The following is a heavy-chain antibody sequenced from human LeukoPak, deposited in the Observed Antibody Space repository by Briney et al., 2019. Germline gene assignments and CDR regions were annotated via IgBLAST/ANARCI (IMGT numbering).Heavy chain of an antibody. CDR1: GYSISSGYY. J-gene: IGHJ4*02. CDR2: IYHSGST. D-gene: IGHD2-15*01. V-gene: IGHV4-38-2*02. CDR3: ARDAPTPYCSGGSCYFDY. Sequence: PSETLSLTCTVSGYSISSGYYWGWIRQPPGKGLEWIGSIYHSGSTYYNPSLKSRVTISVDTSKNQFSLNLSSVTAADTAVYYCARDAPTPYCSGGSCYFDYWGQGTLVTVSS.